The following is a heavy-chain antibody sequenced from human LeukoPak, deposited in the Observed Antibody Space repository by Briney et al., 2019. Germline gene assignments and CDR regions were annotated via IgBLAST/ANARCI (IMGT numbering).Heavy chain of an antibody. D-gene: IGHD3-10*01. V-gene: IGHV3-7*01. Sequence: GGSLRLSCAASGFTFSSYWMSWVRQAPGKGLEWVANIKQDGSEEYCVDSVKGGFTISRDNAKNSLYLQTNSLRADDTAVYCCARDGRGTFPYYYYYYGMDVWGQGTTVTVSS. CDR2: IKQDGSEE. J-gene: IGHJ6*02. CDR3: ARDGRGTFPYYYYYYGMDV. CDR1: GFTFSSYW.